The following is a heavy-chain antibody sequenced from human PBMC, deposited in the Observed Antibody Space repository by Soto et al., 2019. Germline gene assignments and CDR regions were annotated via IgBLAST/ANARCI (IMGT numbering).Heavy chain of an antibody. J-gene: IGHJ6*03. V-gene: IGHV3-74*01. CDR1: GVHFSSYW. Sequence: GGSQRLSSAASGVHFSSYWMHWVRQAPGKGLVWVSRINSDGSSTSYADSVKGRFTISRDNAKNTLYLQMNSLRAEDTAVYYCARVYYDFWSEYYYYMDVWGKGTTVTVSS. CDR3: ARVYYDFWSEYYYYMDV. D-gene: IGHD3-3*01. CDR2: INSDGSST.